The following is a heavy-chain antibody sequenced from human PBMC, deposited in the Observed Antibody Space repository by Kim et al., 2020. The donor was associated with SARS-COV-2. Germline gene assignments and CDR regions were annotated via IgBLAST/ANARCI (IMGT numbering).Heavy chain of an antibody. CDR1: GFTFSSYE. D-gene: IGHD3-22*01. CDR2: ISSSGSTI. J-gene: IGHJ1*01. Sequence: GGSLRLSCAASGFTFSSYEMNWVRQAPGKGLEWVSYISSSGSTIYYADSVKGRFTISRDNAKNSLYLQMNSLRAEDTAVYYCALFYDKGSQHWGQGTLVTVSS. CDR3: ALFYDKGSQH. V-gene: IGHV3-48*03.